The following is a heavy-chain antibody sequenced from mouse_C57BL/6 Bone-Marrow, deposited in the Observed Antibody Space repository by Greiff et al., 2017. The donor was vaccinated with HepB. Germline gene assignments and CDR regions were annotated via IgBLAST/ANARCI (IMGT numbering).Heavy chain of an antibody. CDR1: GFTFSSYA. CDR2: ISDGGSYT. V-gene: IGHV5-4*01. Sequence: EVQGVESGGGLVKPGGSLKLSCAASGFTFSSYAMSWVRQTPEKRLEWVATISDGGSYTYYPDNVKGRFTISRDNAKNNLYLQMSHLKSEDTAMYYCARELYYGSSYGYFDVWGTGTTVTVSS. CDR3: ARELYYGSSYGYFDV. D-gene: IGHD1-1*01. J-gene: IGHJ1*03.